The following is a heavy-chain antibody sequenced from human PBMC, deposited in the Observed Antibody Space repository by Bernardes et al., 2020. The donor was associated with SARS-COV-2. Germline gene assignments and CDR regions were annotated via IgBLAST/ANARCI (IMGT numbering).Heavy chain of an antibody. D-gene: IGHD3-3*01. J-gene: IGHJ6*02. Sequence: GASLKISCKASGYNFPTYWIGWVRQMPGKGLEWMGIIYPDDSDTRFSPSFQGRVTISADKSTSAVFLHWSSLKASDTATYYCARTNYDFWSDYYPGMDVWGQGTTVTVSS. CDR1: GYNFPTYW. CDR3: ARTNYDFWSDYYPGMDV. V-gene: IGHV5-51*01. CDR2: IYPDDSDT.